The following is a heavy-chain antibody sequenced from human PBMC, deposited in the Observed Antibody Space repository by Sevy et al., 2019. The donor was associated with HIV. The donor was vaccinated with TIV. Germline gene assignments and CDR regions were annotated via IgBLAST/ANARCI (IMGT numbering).Heavy chain of an antibody. D-gene: IGHD2-2*01. Sequence: SETLSLTCAVYGGSFSGYYWSWIRQPPGKGLEWIGEINHSGSTNYNPSLKSRVTISGDTSKNQFSLQLSSVTAADTAVYYCARHCSSTSCSHAFDIWGQGTMVTVSS. CDR1: GGSFSGYY. CDR2: INHSGST. J-gene: IGHJ3*02. CDR3: ARHCSSTSCSHAFDI. V-gene: IGHV4-34*01.